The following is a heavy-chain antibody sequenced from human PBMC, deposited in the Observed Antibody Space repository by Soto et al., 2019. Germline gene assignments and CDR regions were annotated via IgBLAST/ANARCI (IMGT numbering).Heavy chain of an antibody. CDR2: FIPIFGTA. V-gene: IGHV1-69*01. CDR1: GGTFSSYA. D-gene: IGHD1-26*01. CDR3: ASSLGAFDP. J-gene: IGHJ5*02. Sequence: QVQRVRSGAKVKKLGSSLKFPSRASGGTFSSYASAWWRQPPGQGLEWWGGFIPIFGTANYAQKFQGRVTITADESTSTAYMELSSLRSEDTAVYYCASSLGAFDPWGQGTLVTVSS.